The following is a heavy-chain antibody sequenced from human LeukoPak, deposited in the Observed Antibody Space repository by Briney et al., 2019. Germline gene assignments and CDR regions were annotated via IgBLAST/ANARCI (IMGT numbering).Heavy chain of an antibody. J-gene: IGHJ6*02. CDR2: ISGYNGDT. Sequence: ASVKVSCKASGYTFTSNGITWVRQAPGQGLEWMGWISGYNGDTKYAQKVQGRVTVTTDTSTSTAYMELRSLSLDDTAVYYCARDSFRRVTTLYYYYGMDVWGQGTTVTVSS. CDR3: ARDSFRRVTTLYYYYGMDV. V-gene: IGHV1-18*01. D-gene: IGHD4-17*01. CDR1: GYTFTSNG.